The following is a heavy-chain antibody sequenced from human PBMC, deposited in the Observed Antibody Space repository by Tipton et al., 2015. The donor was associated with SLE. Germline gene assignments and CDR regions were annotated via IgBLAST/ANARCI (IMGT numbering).Heavy chain of an antibody. CDR1: GGSFSGYY. V-gene: IGHV4-34*01. J-gene: IGHJ4*02. CDR2: ISHSGST. D-gene: IGHD1-14*01. Sequence: TLSLTCAVYGGSFSGYYWSWIRQPPGKGLEWIGEISHSGSTNYNPSLKSRVTISLDTSKNQFSLKLRSVTAGDTAVYYCARQGTTRSPLGYWCQGALVSVSP. CDR3: ARQGTTRSPLGY.